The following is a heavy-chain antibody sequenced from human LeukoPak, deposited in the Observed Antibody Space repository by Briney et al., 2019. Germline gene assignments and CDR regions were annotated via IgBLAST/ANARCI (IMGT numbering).Heavy chain of an antibody. D-gene: IGHD5-18*01. J-gene: IGHJ4*02. CDR1: GASISTVNYY. CDR3: ARHFGYTYGYILY. CDR2: IYYSGNT. V-gene: IGHV4-39*01. Sequence: SETLSLTCTVSGASISTVNYYWGWLRPPPGKGLEWIGTIYYSGNTYYNPSLKSRVTISVDTSKNQLSLKLNSVTAADTAVYYCARHFGYTYGYILYWGQGTLVTVSS.